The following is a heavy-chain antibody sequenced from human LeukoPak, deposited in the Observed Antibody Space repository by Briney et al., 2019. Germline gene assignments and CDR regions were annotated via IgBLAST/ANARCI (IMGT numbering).Heavy chain of an antibody. J-gene: IGHJ6*03. CDR2: IYHSGST. V-gene: IGHV4-38-2*02. CDR1: GFTFSSYE. Sequence: GSLRLSCAASGFTFSSYEMNRVRQAPGKGLEWIGSIYHSGSTYYNPSLKSRVTISVDTSKNQFSLKLSSVTAADTAVYYCARDPFSYYYYYMDVWGKGTTVTVSS. CDR3: ARDPFSYYYYYMDV.